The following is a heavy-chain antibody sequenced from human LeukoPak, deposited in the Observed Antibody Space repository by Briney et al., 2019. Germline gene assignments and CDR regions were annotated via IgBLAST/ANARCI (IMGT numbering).Heavy chain of an antibody. V-gene: IGHV4-34*01. CDR3: ARHRRSYGVDY. CDR1: GGSFSGYY. CDR2: INHSGST. D-gene: IGHD4-17*01. J-gene: IGHJ4*02. Sequence: PSETLSLTCAVYGGSFSGYYWSWIRQPPGKGLEWIGEINHSGSTNYNPSLKSRVTISVDTSKNQFSLKLSSVTAADTAVYYCARHRRSYGVDYWGQGTLVTVSS.